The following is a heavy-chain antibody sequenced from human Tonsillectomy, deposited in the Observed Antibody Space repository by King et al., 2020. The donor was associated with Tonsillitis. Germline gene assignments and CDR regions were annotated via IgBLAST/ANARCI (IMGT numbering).Heavy chain of an antibody. D-gene: IGHD3-22*01. J-gene: IGHJ4*02. CDR3: ARDYYYDNSGYFNFDC. CDR2: RNPNSGNT. CDR1: GYTFINYE. Sequence: QLVQSGAAVKKPGASVKVSCKGSGYTFINYEINWVRQATGQGREWMGWRNPNSGNTGDRQKFKGRVTMTRNTSISTAYMELSSLRSEDTAVYYCARDYYYDNSGYFNFDCWGQGTLVTVSS. V-gene: IGHV1-8*01.